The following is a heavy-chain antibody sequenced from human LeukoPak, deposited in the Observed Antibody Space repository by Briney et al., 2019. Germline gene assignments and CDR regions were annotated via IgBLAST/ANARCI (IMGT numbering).Heavy chain of an antibody. CDR2: INPYGGST. Sequence: ASVTVSCKASGYTFTSYYMHWVRQAPGQGLEWMGLINPYGGSTSYAQKFQGRVTITTDKSTSTDYMELRSLRSADTAGNSCAPDNSGEDTAWWFDRWGQGTLVTVSS. CDR1: GYTFTSYY. D-gene: IGHD3-10*01. V-gene: IGHV1-46*01. J-gene: IGHJ5*02. CDR3: APDNSGEDTAWWFDR.